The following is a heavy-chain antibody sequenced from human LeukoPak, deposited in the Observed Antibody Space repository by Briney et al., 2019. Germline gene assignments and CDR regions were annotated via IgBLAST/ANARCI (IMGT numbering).Heavy chain of an antibody. D-gene: IGHD4-17*01. J-gene: IGHJ4*02. CDR1: GGSFSGYY. CDR3: ARANRYGLYFDY. V-gene: IGHV4-34*01. Sequence: SETLSLTCAVYGGSFSGYYWSWIRQPPGKGLEWIGEINHSGSTNYNPSLKSRVTISVDTSKNQFSLKLSSVTAADTAVYYCARANRYGLYFDYWGQGTLVTVSS. CDR2: INHSGST.